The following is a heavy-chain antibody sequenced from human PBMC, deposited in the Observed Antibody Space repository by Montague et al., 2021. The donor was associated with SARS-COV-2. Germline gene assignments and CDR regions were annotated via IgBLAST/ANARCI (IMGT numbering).Heavy chain of an antibody. D-gene: IGHD1-1*01. CDR2: IYYSGST. CDR3: VGPLARRRGWFDP. V-gene: IGHV4-39*07. J-gene: IGHJ5*02. CDR1: GGSISSSSYY. Sequence: SETLSLTCTVSGGSISSSSYYWAWIRQPPGKGLEWIGSIYYSGSTYYNPSLKSRVTISVDTSKNQFSLKLSPVTAADTAVYYCVGPLARRRGWFDPWGQGTLVTVSS.